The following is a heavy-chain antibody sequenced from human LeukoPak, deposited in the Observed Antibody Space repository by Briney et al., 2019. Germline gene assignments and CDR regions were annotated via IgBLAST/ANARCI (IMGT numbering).Heavy chain of an antibody. Sequence: GGSLRLSCAASGFTVSSNYMSWVRQAPGKGLEWVSVIYSGGSTYCADSVKGRFTISRDNSKNTLYLQMNSLRAEDTAVYYCASYYYDSTRGYFQHWGQGTLVTVSS. CDR2: IYSGGST. D-gene: IGHD3-22*01. CDR3: ASYYYDSTRGYFQH. J-gene: IGHJ1*01. CDR1: GFTVSSNY. V-gene: IGHV3-53*01.